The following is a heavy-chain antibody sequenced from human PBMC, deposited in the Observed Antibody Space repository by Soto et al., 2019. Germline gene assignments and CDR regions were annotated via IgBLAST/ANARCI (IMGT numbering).Heavy chain of an antibody. J-gene: IGHJ4*02. CDR2: ISYDGSNK. Sequence: QVQLVESGGGVVQPGRSLRRSCAASGFTFSSYAMHWVRQAPGKGLEWVAVISYDGSNKYYADSVKGRFTISRDNSKNTLYLQMNSLRAEDTAVYYCARGYSSSWYRGYFDYWGQGTLVTVSS. CDR1: GFTFSSYA. D-gene: IGHD6-13*01. CDR3: ARGYSSSWYRGYFDY. V-gene: IGHV3-30-3*01.